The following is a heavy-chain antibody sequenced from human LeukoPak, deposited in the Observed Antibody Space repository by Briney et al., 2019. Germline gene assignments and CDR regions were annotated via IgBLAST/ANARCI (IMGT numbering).Heavy chain of an antibody. Sequence: GSSVKVSCKASGGTFSSYAINWVRQAPGQGPEWMGGIIPIFGRANYAQKFQGRVTMTTDESTSTAYMELSSLRSEDTAVYYCARVFARSGEISASYFYYWGQGTLVTVSS. J-gene: IGHJ4*02. D-gene: IGHD1-26*01. CDR1: GGTFSSYA. V-gene: IGHV1-69*05. CDR3: ARVFARSGEISASYFYY. CDR2: IIPIFGRA.